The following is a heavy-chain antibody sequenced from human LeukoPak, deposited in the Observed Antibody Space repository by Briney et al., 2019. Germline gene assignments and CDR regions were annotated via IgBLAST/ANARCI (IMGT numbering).Heavy chain of an antibody. CDR1: GFTFSSYD. J-gene: IGHJ3*02. CDR2: IGTAGDT. V-gene: IGHV3-13*01. CDR3: ARGMTTVTTSYAFDI. D-gene: IGHD4-17*01. Sequence: GGSLRLSCAASGFTFSSYDMHWVRQATGRGLEWVSAIGTAGDTYYPGSVKGRFTISRENAKNSLYLQMNSLRAGDTAVYYCARGMTTVTTSYAFDIWGQGTMVTVSS.